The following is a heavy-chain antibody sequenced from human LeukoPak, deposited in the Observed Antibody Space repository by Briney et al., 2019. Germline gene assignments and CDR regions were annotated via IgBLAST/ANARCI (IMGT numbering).Heavy chain of an antibody. V-gene: IGHV1-2*02. CDR1: GYTFTGYY. D-gene: IGHD3-9*01. J-gene: IGHJ3*02. CDR3: ARVRDYDILTGWRDAFDI. CDR2: INPNSGGT. Sequence: ASVKVSCKAPGYTFTGYYMHWVRQAPGQGLEWMGWINPNSGGTNYAQKFQGRVTMTRDTSISTAYMELSRLRSDDTAVYYCARVRDYDILTGWRDAFDIWGQGTMVTVSS.